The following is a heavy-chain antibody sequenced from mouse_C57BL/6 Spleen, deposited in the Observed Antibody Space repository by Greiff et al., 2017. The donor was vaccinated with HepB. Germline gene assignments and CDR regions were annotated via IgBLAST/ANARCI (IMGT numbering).Heavy chain of an antibody. CDR1: GFTFSSYG. CDR3: ARPCSHYAMDY. J-gene: IGHJ4*01. Sequence: EVKLVESGGDLVKPGGSLKLSCAASGFTFSSYGMSWVRQTPDKRLEWVATISSGGSYTYYPDSVKGRFTISRDNAKNTLYLQMSSLKSEDTAMYYCARPCSHYAMDYWGQGTSVTVSS. V-gene: IGHV5-6*01. CDR2: ISSGGSYT. D-gene: IGHD1-1*01.